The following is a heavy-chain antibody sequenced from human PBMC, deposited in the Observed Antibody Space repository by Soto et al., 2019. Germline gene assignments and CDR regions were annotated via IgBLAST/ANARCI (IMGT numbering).Heavy chain of an antibody. Sequence: ASVKVSCKASGYTFTSYAMHWVRQAPGQRLEWMGWINAGNGNTKYSQKFQGRVTISVDTSKNQFSLKLSSVTAADTAVYYCARVAPGYSSSWYRDLGAFDIWGQGTMVTVSS. J-gene: IGHJ3*02. CDR2: INAGNGNT. CDR3: ARVAPGYSSSWYRDLGAFDI. V-gene: IGHV1-3*01. D-gene: IGHD6-13*01. CDR1: GYTFTSYA.